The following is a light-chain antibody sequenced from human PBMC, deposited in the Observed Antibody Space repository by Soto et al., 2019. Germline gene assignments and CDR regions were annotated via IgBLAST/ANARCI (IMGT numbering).Light chain of an antibody. V-gene: IGLV2-8*01. CDR3: KSHAGSINFSYV. Sequence: QSVLTQPPSASGSPGQSVTISCTGTSSDVGAYNYVSWYQQHPGKAPKLMIYEVSKWPSGVPDRFSGSKSGNTASLTVSGLQAEDEADYFCKSHAGSINFSYVFGTVTKVTVL. CDR1: SSDVGAYNY. CDR2: EVS. J-gene: IGLJ1*01.